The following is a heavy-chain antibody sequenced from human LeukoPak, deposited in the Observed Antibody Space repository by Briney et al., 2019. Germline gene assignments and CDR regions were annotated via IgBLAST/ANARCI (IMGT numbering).Heavy chain of an antibody. CDR1: GGSISSYY. Sequence: PSETLSLTCTVSGGSISSYYWGWIRQPPGKGLEWVGSIYYSGSTYYNPSLMSGVTISLDKSQNQFSLRLRSVHAADTAVYYCAGHVMTYYYYYIDVWGKGTTVTISS. V-gene: IGHV4-39*01. CDR2: IYYSGST. CDR3: AGHVMTYYYYYIDV. J-gene: IGHJ6*03. D-gene: IGHD2-21*01.